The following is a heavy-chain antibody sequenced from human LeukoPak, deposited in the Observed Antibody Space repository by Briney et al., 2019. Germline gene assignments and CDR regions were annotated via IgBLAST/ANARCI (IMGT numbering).Heavy chain of an antibody. CDR2: INHSGST. CDR1: GGSFSGYY. CDR3: ARAIYCSGGSCYSGGLVY. V-gene: IGHV4-34*01. D-gene: IGHD2-15*01. J-gene: IGHJ4*02. Sequence: SETLSLTCAVYGGSFSGYYWSWIRQPPGKGLEWIGEINHSGSTNYNPSLKSRVTISVDTSKNQFSLKLSSVTAADTAVYYCARAIYCSGGSCYSGGLVYWGQGTLVTVSS.